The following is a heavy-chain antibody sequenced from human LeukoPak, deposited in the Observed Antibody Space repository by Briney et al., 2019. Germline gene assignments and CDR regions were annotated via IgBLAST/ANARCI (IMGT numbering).Heavy chain of an antibody. V-gene: IGHV3-64*01. CDR3: ARDRPIDY. Sequence: GGSLRLSCAASGFTLSSYAMHWVRQAPGKGLEYVSAISSNGGSTHYANSVKGRFTISRDNSKNTLYLQMGSLRAEDMAVYYCARDRPIDYWGQGTLVTVSS. J-gene: IGHJ4*02. CDR2: ISSNGGST. CDR1: GFTLSSYA.